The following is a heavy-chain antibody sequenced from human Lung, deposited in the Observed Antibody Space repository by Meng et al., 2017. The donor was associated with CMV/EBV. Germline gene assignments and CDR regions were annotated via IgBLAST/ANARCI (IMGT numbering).Heavy chain of an antibody. CDR2: VYYDGST. D-gene: IGHD3-16*01. CDR1: RGSVTSSSSY. V-gene: IGHV4-61*01. J-gene: IGHJ4*02. Sequence: GSLRLXCTVSRGSVTSSSSYWTWIRQPPGKGLEWIGYVYYDGSTNYNPSLKSRVTISLDTSKNQFSLDLRSVTAADTAVYYCAREDEEGGYFDNWGQG. CDR3: AREDEEGGYFDN.